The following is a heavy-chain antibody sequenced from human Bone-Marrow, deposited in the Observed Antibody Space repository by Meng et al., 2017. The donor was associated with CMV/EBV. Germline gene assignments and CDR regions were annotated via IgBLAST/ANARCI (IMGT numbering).Heavy chain of an antibody. CDR2: IYYSGST. CDR1: GGSISSYY. Sequence: SETLSLTCTVSGGSISSYYWSWIRQPPGKGLEWIGYIYYSGSTNYNPSLKSRVTISVDTSKNQFSLKLSSVTAADTAVYYCARDEQLAHFDYWGQGTLVTVSS. V-gene: IGHV4-59*01. J-gene: IGHJ4*02. CDR3: ARDEQLAHFDY. D-gene: IGHD6-6*01.